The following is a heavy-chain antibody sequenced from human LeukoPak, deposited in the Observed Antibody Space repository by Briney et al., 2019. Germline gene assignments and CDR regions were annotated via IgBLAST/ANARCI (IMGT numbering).Heavy chain of an antibody. Sequence: SETLSLTCTVSDDSITMYYWTWIRQPPGKGLEWIGYVDHTGSTKFNPSLNGRVSISRDTSDNFFSLRLRSVTAADTAVYFCARGRVSSSTWYSTYYYFFYMDFWGKGTTVTVSS. J-gene: IGHJ6*03. CDR1: DDSITMYY. V-gene: IGHV4-59*01. CDR2: VDHTGST. CDR3: ARGRVSSSTWYSTYYYFFYMDF. D-gene: IGHD4-11*01.